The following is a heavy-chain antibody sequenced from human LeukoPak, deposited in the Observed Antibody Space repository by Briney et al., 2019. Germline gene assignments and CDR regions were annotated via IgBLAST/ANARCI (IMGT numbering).Heavy chain of an antibody. J-gene: IGHJ4*02. CDR2: INHSGST. CDR1: GGSFSGYY. V-gene: IGHV4-34*01. Sequence: SETLSLTCAVYGGSFSGYYWSWIRQPPGKGLEWIGEINHSGSTNYNPSLKSRVTISVDTSKNQFSLKLSSVTAADTAVYYCARTWELAFDYWGQGTLVTVSS. CDR3: ARTWELAFDY. D-gene: IGHD1-26*01.